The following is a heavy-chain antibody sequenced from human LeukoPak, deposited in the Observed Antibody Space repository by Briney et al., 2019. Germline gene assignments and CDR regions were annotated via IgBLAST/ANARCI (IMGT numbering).Heavy chain of an antibody. D-gene: IGHD2-15*01. CDR2: ISDRGGST. V-gene: IGHV3-23*01. Sequence: GGSLRLSCVVSGITLSNYGMSWVRQAPGRGLEWVAGISDRGGSTNYADSVKGRFTISRDNPKNTLYLQMNSLRSEDTAVYFCAKRGVVIRAVLVVGFHKEAYYFDSWGQGALVTVPS. J-gene: IGHJ4*02. CDR3: AKRGVVIRAVLVVGFHKEAYYFDS. CDR1: GITLSNYG.